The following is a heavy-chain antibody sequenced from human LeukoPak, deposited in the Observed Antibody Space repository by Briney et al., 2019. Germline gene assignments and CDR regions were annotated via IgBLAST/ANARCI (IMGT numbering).Heavy chain of an antibody. D-gene: IGHD5-24*01. V-gene: IGHV3-30*18. J-gene: IGHJ4*02. CDR2: ISYDGSNK. CDR1: GFTFSSYG. CDR3: AKAGEMATIGY. Sequence: SGGSLRLSCAASGFTFSSYGMHWVRQAPGKGLEWVAVISYDGSNKYCADSVKGRFTISRDNSKNTLYLQMNSLRAEDTAVYYCAKAGEMATIGYWGQGTLVTVSS.